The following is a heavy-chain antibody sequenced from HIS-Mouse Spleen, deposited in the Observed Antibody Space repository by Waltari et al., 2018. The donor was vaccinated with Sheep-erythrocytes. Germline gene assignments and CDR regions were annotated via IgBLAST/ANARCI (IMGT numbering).Heavy chain of an antibody. J-gene: IGHJ3*02. V-gene: IGHV3-53*02. CDR2: IYSVSST. D-gene: IGHD6-19*01. CDR3: ASPGGYSSGRDAFDI. Sequence: EVQLVETGGGLIQPGGSLRLSCAASGFTVSSNYMSWVRQAPGKGLAWVSVIYSVSSTYYADSVKGRFTISRDNSKNTLYLQMNSLRAEDTAVYYCASPGGYSSGRDAFDIWGQGTMVTVSS. CDR1: GFTVSSNY.